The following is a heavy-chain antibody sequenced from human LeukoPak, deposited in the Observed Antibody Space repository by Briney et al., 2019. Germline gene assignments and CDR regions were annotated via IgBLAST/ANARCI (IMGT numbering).Heavy chain of an antibody. CDR3: AGRYLYYYYYYMDV. J-gene: IGHJ6*03. Sequence: PSETLSLTCAVYSSSFSGYHWNWIRQAPGKGLEWIGEIDHSGNTNYNPSLKSRVTISVASSKNQFSLKLSSVTAADTAVFYCAGRYLYYYYYYMDVWGKGTTVTVSS. D-gene: IGHD2-2*02. V-gene: IGHV4-34*01. CDR1: SSSFSGYH. CDR2: IDHSGNT.